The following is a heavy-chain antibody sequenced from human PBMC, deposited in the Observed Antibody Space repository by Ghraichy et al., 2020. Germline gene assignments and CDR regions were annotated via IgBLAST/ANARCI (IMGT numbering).Heavy chain of an antibody. D-gene: IGHD4-11*01. CDR1: GYDFTNFY. V-gene: IGHV1-46*01. Sequence: GESLNISCKTSGYDFTNFYMHWVRQAPGQGLEWMGFINPKGDLTVFAPQYQGRLVMTTEKSTGTFFMGLNGLRFEDTATYYCTVLDVSWFDSWGQGTLVLVSA. CDR3: TVLDVSWFDS. J-gene: IGHJ5*01. CDR2: INPKGDLT.